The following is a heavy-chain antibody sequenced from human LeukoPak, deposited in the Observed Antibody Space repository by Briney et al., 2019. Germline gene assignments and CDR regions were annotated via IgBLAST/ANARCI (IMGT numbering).Heavy chain of an antibody. CDR2: IYYSGST. CDR1: GGSISSGGYY. D-gene: IGHD3-22*01. Sequence: SQTLSLTCTVSGGSISSGGYYWSWIRRHPGKGLEWIGYIYYSGSTCYNPSLKSRVTISVDTSKNQFSLKLSSVTAADTAVYYCARDDYYDSSTEWGQGTLVTVSS. CDR3: ARDDYYDSSTE. J-gene: IGHJ4*02. V-gene: IGHV4-31*03.